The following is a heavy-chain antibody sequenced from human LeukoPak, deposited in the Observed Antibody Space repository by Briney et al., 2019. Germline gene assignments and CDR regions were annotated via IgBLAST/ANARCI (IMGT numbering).Heavy chain of an antibody. J-gene: IGHJ4*02. CDR1: GGSISSYY. Sequence: SETLSLTCTVSGGSISSYYWSWIRQPPGKGLEWIGYIYYSGSTNYNPSLKSRVTISVDTSKNQFSLKLSSVTAADTAVYYCAREGGDIAVAGRRGYYFDYWGQGTPVTVSS. CDR3: AREGGDIAVAGRRGYYFDY. CDR2: IYYSGST. D-gene: IGHD6-19*01. V-gene: IGHV4-59*01.